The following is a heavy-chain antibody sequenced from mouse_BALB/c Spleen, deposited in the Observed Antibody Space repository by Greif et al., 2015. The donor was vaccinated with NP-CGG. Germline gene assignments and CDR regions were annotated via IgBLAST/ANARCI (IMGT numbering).Heavy chain of an antibody. Sequence: DVMLVESGGGLVQPGGSMKLSCVASGFTFSNYWMNRVRQSPEKGLEWVAEIRLKSNNYATHYAEPVKGRFTISRDDSKSSVYLQMNNLRAEDTGIYYCTTGFAYWGQGTLVTVSA. CDR3: TTGFAY. J-gene: IGHJ3*01. CDR2: IRLKSNNYAT. V-gene: IGHV6-6*02. CDR1: GFTFSNYW.